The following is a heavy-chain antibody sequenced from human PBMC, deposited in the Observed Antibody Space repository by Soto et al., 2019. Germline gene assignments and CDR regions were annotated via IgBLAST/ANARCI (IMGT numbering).Heavy chain of an antibody. CDR1: GGTFSSYA. V-gene: IGHV1-69*01. CDR2: IIPIFGTA. Sequence: QVQLVQSGAEVKKPGSSVKVSCKASGGTFSSYAISWVRQAPGQGLEWMGEIIPIFGTANYAQKFQGRVTITADESTRTAYMELSRLRSEDTAVYYFARGGYCSGGSCFHDYWGQGTLVTVSS. CDR3: ARGGYCSGGSCFHDY. J-gene: IGHJ4*02. D-gene: IGHD2-15*01.